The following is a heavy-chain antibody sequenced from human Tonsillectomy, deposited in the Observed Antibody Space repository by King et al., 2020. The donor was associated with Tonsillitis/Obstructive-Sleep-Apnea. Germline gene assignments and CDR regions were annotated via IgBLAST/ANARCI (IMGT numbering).Heavy chain of an antibody. J-gene: IGHJ3*02. CDR1: GGSFSGYY. Sequence: VQLQQWGAGLLKPSETLYLTCGVYGGSFSGYYWTWIRQPPGKGLEWIGEISHSGSTNYNPSLKSRVTISVDPSKNQFSMKQSSVTAADTAVYYCARDNGGGSAFDISGQGTMVTFSS. D-gene: IGHD3-16*01. CDR3: ARDNGGGSAFDI. CDR2: ISHSGST. V-gene: IGHV4-34*01.